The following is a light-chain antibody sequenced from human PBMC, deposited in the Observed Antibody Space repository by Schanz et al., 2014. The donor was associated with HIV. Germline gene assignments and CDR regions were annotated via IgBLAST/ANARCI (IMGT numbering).Light chain of an antibody. J-gene: IGLJ2*01. CDR1: TSNIGNNY. CDR2: GNS. V-gene: IGLV1-40*02. Sequence: QSVLTQPPSVSAAPGQKGTISCSGSTSNIGNNYVSWYQQLPGTAPKLLIYGNSNRPSGVPDRISGSRSATSASLAITGLQAEDEADYYCASHAGGSTSEVVFGGWTKLTVL. CDR3: ASHAGGSTSEVV.